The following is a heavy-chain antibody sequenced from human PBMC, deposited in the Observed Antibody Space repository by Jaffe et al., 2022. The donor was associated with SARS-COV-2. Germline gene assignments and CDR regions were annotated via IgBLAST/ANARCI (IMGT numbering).Heavy chain of an antibody. J-gene: IGHJ4*02. CDR3: ARDRYHREYSSSLLFLS. V-gene: IGHV1-69*01. Sequence: QVQLVQSGAEVKKPGSSVKVSCKASGGTFSSYAISWVRQAPGQGLEWMGGIIPIFGTANYAQKFQGRVTITADESTSTAYMELSSLRSEDTAVYYCARDRYHREYSSSLLFLSWGQGTLVTVSS. CDR1: GGTFSSYA. CDR2: IIPIFGTA. D-gene: IGHD6-6*01.